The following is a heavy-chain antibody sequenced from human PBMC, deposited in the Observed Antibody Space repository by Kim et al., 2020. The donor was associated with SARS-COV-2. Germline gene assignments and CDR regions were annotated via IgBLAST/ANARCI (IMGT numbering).Heavy chain of an antibody. J-gene: IGHJ6*02. D-gene: IGHD3-10*01. V-gene: IGHV3-33*06. Sequence: GGSLRLSCAASGFTFSSYGMHWVRQAPGKGLEWVAVICYDGSNKYYADSVKGRFTISRDNSKNTLYLQMNSLRAEDTAVYYCAKDLTPYYYGSGSYYPWGQGTTVTVSS. CDR3: AKDLTPYYYGSGSYYP. CDR2: ICYDGSNK. CDR1: GFTFSSYG.